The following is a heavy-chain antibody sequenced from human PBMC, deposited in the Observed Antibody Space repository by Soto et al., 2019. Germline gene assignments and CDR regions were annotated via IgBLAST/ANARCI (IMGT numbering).Heavy chain of an antibody. CDR1: GGSISSGGYY. Sequence: SETLSLTCTVSGGSISSGGYYWSWIRQHPGKGLEWIGYIYYSGSTYYNPSLKSRVTISVDTSKNQFSLKLSSVTAADTAVYYCARDSSGYYGIFDYWGQGTLVTVLL. D-gene: IGHD3-22*01. CDR3: ARDSSGYYGIFDY. J-gene: IGHJ4*02. V-gene: IGHV4-31*03. CDR2: IYYSGST.